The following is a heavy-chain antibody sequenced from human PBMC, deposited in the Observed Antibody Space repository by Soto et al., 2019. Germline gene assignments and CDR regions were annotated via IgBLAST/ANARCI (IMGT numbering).Heavy chain of an antibody. CDR1: GYTFTSYG. CDR3: VRRDVSATGIDWFDP. V-gene: IGHV1-3*01. Sequence: ASVKVSCKASGYTFTSYGIHWVRQTPGQRLEWMGWINAANGDTKYSPKFQGRVTITRDTSASTAYMELSSLRSEDTAVYYCVRRDVSATGIDWFDPWGQGTLVTVSS. D-gene: IGHD6-13*01. CDR2: INAANGDT. J-gene: IGHJ5*02.